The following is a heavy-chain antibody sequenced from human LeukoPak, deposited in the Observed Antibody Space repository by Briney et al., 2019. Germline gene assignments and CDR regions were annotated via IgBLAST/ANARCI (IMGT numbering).Heavy chain of an antibody. Sequence: PGGSLRLSCAASGFTFSSYSMNWVRQAPGKGLEWVSSISSSSSYIYYADSVKGRFTISRDNAKNSLYLQMNSLRAEDTAVYYCARDGLLLVSDAFDIWGQGTMVTVSS. V-gene: IGHV3-21*01. D-gene: IGHD3-3*01. CDR2: ISSSSSYI. J-gene: IGHJ3*02. CDR3: ARDGLLLVSDAFDI. CDR1: GFTFSSYS.